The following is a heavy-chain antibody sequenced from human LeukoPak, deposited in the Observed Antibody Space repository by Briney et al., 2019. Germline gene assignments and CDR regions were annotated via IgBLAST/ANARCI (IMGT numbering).Heavy chain of an antibody. D-gene: IGHD2-15*01. Sequence: ASVKVSCKASGYTFTSYYMDWVRQAPGQGLEWMGWINPNSGGTNYAQKFQGRVTMTRDTSISTAYMELSRLRSDDTAVYYCASQSSGGYYYYYMDVWGKGTTATVSS. J-gene: IGHJ6*03. CDR2: INPNSGGT. V-gene: IGHV1-2*02. CDR3: ASQSSGGYYYYYMDV. CDR1: GYTFTSYY.